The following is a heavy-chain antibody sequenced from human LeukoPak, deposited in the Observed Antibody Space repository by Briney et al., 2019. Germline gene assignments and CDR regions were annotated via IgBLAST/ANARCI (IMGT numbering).Heavy chain of an antibody. CDR3: AKDSFYGDYGPYSFDI. J-gene: IGHJ3*02. D-gene: IGHD4-17*01. Sequence: PGGSLRLSCAASGFTFSDYYMSWIRQAPGKGLEWLPYISKNGKIIYYADSVKGRFTISRDNAKKSVYLQMNSLRAEDTAVYYCAKDSFYGDYGPYSFDIWGQGTMVTVSS. V-gene: IGHV3-11*01. CDR1: GFTFSDYY. CDR2: ISKNGKII.